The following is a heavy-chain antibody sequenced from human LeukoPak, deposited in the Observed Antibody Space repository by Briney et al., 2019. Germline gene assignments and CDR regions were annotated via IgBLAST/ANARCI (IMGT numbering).Heavy chain of an antibody. J-gene: IGHJ2*01. CDR2: IIPIFGTA. CDR3: ARVYCSVGNCYRKSYWYFDL. V-gene: IGHV1-69*06. D-gene: IGHD2-15*01. CDR1: GGTFSSYT. Sequence: ASVKVSCKASGGTFSSYTISWVRQAPGQGLEWMGGIIPIFGTANYAQKFQGRVTITADKSTSTAYMELSSLRSEDTAVYYCARVYCSVGNCYRKSYWYFDLWGRGTLVTVSS.